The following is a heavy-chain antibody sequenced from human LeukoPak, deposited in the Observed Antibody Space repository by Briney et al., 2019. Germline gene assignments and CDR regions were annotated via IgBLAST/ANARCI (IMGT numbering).Heavy chain of an antibody. CDR2: IYGGGNI. D-gene: IGHD5-12*01. CDR1: GFTVSSNY. CDR3: RSDYDGAYYFDY. Sequence: GGSLRLSCAASGFTVSSNYMNWVRQAPGKGLEWVSVIYGGGNIYYADSVKGRFTISRDNAKNSLYLQMNSLRDEDTAVYYCRSDYDGAYYFDYWGQGTLVTVSS. J-gene: IGHJ4*02. V-gene: IGHV3-53*01.